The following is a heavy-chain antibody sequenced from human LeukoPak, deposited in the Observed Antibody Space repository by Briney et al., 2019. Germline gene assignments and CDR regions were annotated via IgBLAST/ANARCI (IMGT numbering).Heavy chain of an antibody. D-gene: IGHD1-26*01. Sequence: GGSLRLSCAASGFAFSSYAMTWVRQAPGKGLEWVSSISAGACNTYYADSVKGRYTVSRDNSKNTLYLQMSSLRAEDTAVYYCAKTPKNQWEVIHFDHWGQGTLVTVSS. CDR1: GFAFSSYA. V-gene: IGHV3-23*01. CDR3: AKTPKNQWEVIHFDH. CDR2: ISAGACNT. J-gene: IGHJ4*02.